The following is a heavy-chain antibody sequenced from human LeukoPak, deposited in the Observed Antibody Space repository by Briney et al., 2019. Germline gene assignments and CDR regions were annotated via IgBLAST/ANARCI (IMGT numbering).Heavy chain of an antibody. V-gene: IGHV4-39*01. J-gene: IGHJ4*02. CDR2: IYYTGST. D-gene: IGHD5-12*01. CDR1: GGSIGSSSYY. Sequence: PSETLSLTCTVSGGSIGSSSYYWGWIRQPPGKGLEWIGSIYYTGSTYYNPSLKSRVTISVDTSKNQFSLKLSSVTAADTAVYYCASEVDNYFDYWGQGTLVTVSS. CDR3: ASEVDNYFDY.